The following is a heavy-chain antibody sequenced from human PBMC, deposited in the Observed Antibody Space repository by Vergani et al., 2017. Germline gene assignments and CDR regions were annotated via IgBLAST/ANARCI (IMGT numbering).Heavy chain of an antibody. CDR2: IRYDGSNT. V-gene: IGHV3-30*02. D-gene: IGHD6-19*01. Sequence: VQLVESGGGLVQPGRSLRLSCGASGFTFSNYGMHWVRQAPGKGLEWVTFIRYDGSNTYYADSVKGRFTISRDNSKNTLFLQMISMRPEDTAVYYCARDTVTGSRYFDYWGQGTLVTVSS. CDR1: GFTFSNYG. CDR3: ARDTVTGSRYFDY. J-gene: IGHJ4*02.